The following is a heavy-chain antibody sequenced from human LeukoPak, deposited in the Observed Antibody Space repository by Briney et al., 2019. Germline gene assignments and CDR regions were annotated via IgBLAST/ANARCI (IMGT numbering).Heavy chain of an antibody. CDR3: ARSRKDYYYGMDV. Sequence: GGSLRLSCAASGFTLSDQYMDWVRQAPGKGLEWVAYIKQDGSEKYYVDSVKGRFTISRDNAKNSLYLQMNSLRAEDTAVYYCARSRKDYYYGMDVWGQGTTVTVSS. CDR1: GFTLSDQY. J-gene: IGHJ6*02. V-gene: IGHV3-7*01. CDR2: IKQDGSEK. D-gene: IGHD2-2*01.